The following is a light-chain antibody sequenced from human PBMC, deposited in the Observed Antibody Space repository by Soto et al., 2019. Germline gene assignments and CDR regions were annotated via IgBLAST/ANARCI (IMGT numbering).Light chain of an antibody. CDR3: QQLNSYPLP. J-gene: IGKJ4*01. CDR1: QGISSY. Sequence: DIQLTQSPSFLSASVGDRVTITCRASQGISSYLAWYQQKPGKAPKLLIYAASTLQRGVPSRVSGSVPGTEFTLTISSLQPEDFATYFCQQLNSYPLPFGGRTKVEIK. CDR2: AAS. V-gene: IGKV1-9*01.